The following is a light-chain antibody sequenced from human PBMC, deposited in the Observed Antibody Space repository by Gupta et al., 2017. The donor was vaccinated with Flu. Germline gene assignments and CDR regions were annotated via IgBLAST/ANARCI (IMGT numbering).Light chain of an antibody. CDR3: QQSYSTPWT. CDR2: AAI. CDR1: QSISGY. J-gene: IGKJ1*01. Sequence: VGDRVTITCRASQSISGYLNWYQQKPGKAPNLLIYAAITLQSGVPSRFSGSGSGTYFTLTITSLQPEDFATYSCQQSYSTPWTFGQGTKVEIK. V-gene: IGKV1-39*01.